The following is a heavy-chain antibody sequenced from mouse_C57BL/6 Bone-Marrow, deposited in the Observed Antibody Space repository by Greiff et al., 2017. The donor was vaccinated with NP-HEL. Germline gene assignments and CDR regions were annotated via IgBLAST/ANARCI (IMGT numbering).Heavy chain of an antibody. V-gene: IGHV1-50*01. Sequence: QQSCKASGYTFTSYWMQWVKQRPGQGLEWIGEIDPSDSYTNYNQKFKGKATLTVDTSSSTAYMQLSSLTSEDSAVYYCAGAYYSNYVWFAYWGQGTLVTVSA. CDR1: GYTFTSYW. CDR2: IDPSDSYT. J-gene: IGHJ3*01. D-gene: IGHD2-5*01. CDR3: AGAYYSNYVWFAY.